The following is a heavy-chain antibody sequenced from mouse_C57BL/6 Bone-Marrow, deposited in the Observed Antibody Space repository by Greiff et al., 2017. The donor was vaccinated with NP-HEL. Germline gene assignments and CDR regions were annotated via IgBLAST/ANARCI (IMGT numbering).Heavy chain of an antibody. CDR1: GYAFSSYW. CDR2: IYPGDGDT. J-gene: IGHJ4*01. CDR3: ARRRYSNYRDAMDY. D-gene: IGHD2-5*01. Sequence: QVQLQQSGAELVKPGASVKISCKASGYAFSSYWMNWVKQRPGKGLEWIGQIYPGDGDTNYNGKFKGKATLTADKSSSTAYMQLSSLTSEDSAVYFCARRRYSNYRDAMDYWGQGTSVTVSS. V-gene: IGHV1-80*01.